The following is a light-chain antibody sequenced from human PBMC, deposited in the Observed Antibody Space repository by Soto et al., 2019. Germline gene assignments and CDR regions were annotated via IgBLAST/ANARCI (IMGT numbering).Light chain of an antibody. Sequence: QSVLTQPASVSGSPGQSITISCTGTSSDVGGYNYVSWYQQHPGKAPKLMIYDVSNRPSGVSNRFSGSKSGNTASLTISGLKADDEADYYCSSYTSSSTRVFGGGTKLTVL. J-gene: IGLJ2*01. CDR3: SSYTSSSTRV. V-gene: IGLV2-14*01. CDR1: SSDVGGYNY. CDR2: DVS.